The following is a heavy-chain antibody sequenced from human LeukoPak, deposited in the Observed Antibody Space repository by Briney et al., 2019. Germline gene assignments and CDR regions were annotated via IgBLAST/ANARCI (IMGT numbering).Heavy chain of an antibody. J-gene: IGHJ6*03. D-gene: IGHD2-2*01. CDR1: GSTFSIYA. CDR2: ISGSGGDT. CDR3: AKTPRVPATMRRGPTSGKYYYYMDV. Sequence: PGGSLRLSCAASGSTFSIYAMTWVRQAPGKGLEWVSTISGSGGDTYYADSVKGRFTISRDNSKNTLYLQMNGLRGEDTAAYYCAKTPRVPATMRRGPTSGKYYYYMDVWGKGTTVTVSS. V-gene: IGHV3-23*01.